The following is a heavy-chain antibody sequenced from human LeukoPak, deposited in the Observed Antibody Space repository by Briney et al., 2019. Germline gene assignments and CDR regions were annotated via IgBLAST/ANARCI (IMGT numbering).Heavy chain of an antibody. CDR2: INPNSGGT. J-gene: IGHJ3*02. D-gene: IGHD3-10*01. CDR3: ARTLVKGGLLWFGGYVHDAFDI. CDR1: GYTFTGYY. Sequence: ASVTVSCKASGYTFTGYYMHWVRQAPGQGLEWMGWINPNSGGTNYAQKFQGRVTMTRDTSISTAYMELSRLRSDDTAVYYCARTLVKGGLLWFGGYVHDAFDIWGQGTMVTVSS. V-gene: IGHV1-2*02.